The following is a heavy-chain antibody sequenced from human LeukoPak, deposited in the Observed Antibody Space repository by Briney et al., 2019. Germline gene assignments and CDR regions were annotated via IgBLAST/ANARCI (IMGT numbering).Heavy chain of an antibody. Sequence: PSETLSLTCTVSGGSISSSSYYWGWIRRPPGKGLEWIGSIYYSGSTYYNPSLKSRVTISVDTSKNQFSLKLSSVTAADTAVYYCARDRRELQLVYYFDYWGQGTLVTVSS. J-gene: IGHJ4*02. D-gene: IGHD1-1*01. V-gene: IGHV4-39*07. CDR1: GGSISSSSYY. CDR2: IYYSGST. CDR3: ARDRRELQLVYYFDY.